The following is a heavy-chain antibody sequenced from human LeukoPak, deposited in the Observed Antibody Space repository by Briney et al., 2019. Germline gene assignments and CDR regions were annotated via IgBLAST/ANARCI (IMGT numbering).Heavy chain of an antibody. CDR2: SSAYNGNT. CDR3: ARDDLTDIVATTDAFDI. V-gene: IGHV1-18*01. D-gene: IGHD5-12*01. J-gene: IGHJ3*02. CDR1: GYTFTSYG. Sequence: ASVKVSCKASGYTFTSYGISWVRQAPGQGLEWMGWSSAYNGNTNYAQKLQGRVTMTTDTSTSTAYMELRSLRSDDTAVYYCARDDLTDIVATTDAFDIWGQGTMVTVSS.